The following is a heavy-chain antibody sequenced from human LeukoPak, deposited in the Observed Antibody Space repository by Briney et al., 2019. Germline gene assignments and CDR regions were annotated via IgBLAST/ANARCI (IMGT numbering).Heavy chain of an antibody. V-gene: IGHV3-21*01. D-gene: IGHD3-22*01. CDR2: ISSSSSYI. J-gene: IGHJ4*02. Sequence: PGGSLRLSCAASGFTFSSYSMDWVRQAPGKGLEWVSCISSSSSYIYYADSVKGRFTISRDNAKNSLYLQMNSLRAEDTAVYYCARDGRLSMIEVVADGYFDYWGQGTLVTVSS. CDR1: GFTFSSYS. CDR3: ARDGRLSMIEVVADGYFDY.